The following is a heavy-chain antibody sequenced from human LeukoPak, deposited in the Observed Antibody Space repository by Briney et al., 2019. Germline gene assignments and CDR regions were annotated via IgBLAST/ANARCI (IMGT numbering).Heavy chain of an antibody. V-gene: IGHV4-59*06. J-gene: IGHJ3*02. Sequence: PSETLSLTCTVSGGSTSSYYWSWISQHPGKGLEWIGYIYYSGSTYYNPSLKSRVTISVDTSKNQFSLKLSSVTAADTAVYYCARGRRPDAFDIWGQGTMVTVSS. CDR1: GGSTSSYY. CDR3: ARGRRPDAFDI. CDR2: IYYSGST.